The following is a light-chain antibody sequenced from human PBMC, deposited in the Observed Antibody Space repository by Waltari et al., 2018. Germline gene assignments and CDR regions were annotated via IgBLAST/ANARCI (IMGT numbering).Light chain of an antibody. CDR3: QVWTTISDPVR. J-gene: IGLJ3*02. V-gene: IGLV3-21*02. CDR1: NIETKS. Sequence: SYVLTQPPSVSVAPGQTARIPCGGNNIETKSVHWYQQKSGRAPVLVVYDDRNRPSGRPKRCYGANSGNTATLTISNVEAGDEADYYCQVWTTISDPVRFGGGTKLTV. CDR2: DDR.